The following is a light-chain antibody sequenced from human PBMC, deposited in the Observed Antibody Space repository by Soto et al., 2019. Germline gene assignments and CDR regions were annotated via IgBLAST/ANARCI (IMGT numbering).Light chain of an antibody. CDR1: QRILYSHNNKNY. J-gene: IGKJ5*01. CDR3: QQYYTTPIT. Sequence: IVMIPSPDSLAVSLGERGTINCKSSQRILYSHNNKNYLAWYQQKPGQPPKLLIYGASNRESGVPDRFSGSGSGTDFTLTISSLQAEDFAVYYCQQYYTTPITFGQGTKVDIK. CDR2: GAS. V-gene: IGKV4-1*01.